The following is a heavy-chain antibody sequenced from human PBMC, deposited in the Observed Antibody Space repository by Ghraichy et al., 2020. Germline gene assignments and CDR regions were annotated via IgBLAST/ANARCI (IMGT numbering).Heavy chain of an antibody. CDR3: ARARYSYVDNNYYYYMDV. Sequence: TLSLTCTVSGGSISSYYWSWIRQPPGKGLEWIGYIYYSGSTNYNPSLKSRVTISVDTSKNQFSLKLSSVTAADTAVYFCARARYSYVDNNYYYYMDVWGKGTTVTVSS. J-gene: IGHJ6*03. CDR1: GGSISSYY. CDR2: IYYSGST. V-gene: IGHV4-59*01. D-gene: IGHD5-18*01.